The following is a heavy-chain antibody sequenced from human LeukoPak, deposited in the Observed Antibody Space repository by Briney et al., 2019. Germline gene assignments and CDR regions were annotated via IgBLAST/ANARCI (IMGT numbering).Heavy chain of an antibody. CDR3: ARAETITYYDFWSGSTPYYFDF. V-gene: IGHV1-2*02. D-gene: IGHD3-3*01. CDR1: GYTFTSYD. Sequence: GASVKVSCKASGYTFTSYDINWVRQAPGQGLEWMGWINPNSGGTNYAQKFQGRVIMTRDTSISTAYMELSSLRSDDTAVYYCARAETITYYDFWSGSTPYYFDFWGQGTLVTVSS. J-gene: IGHJ4*02. CDR2: INPNSGGT.